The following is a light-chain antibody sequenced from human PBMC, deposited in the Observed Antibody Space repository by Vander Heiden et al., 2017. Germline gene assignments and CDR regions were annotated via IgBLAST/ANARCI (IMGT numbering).Light chain of an antibody. CDR1: RNGRKS. CDR2: DDS. Sequence: SYVLTQPPSASVAPGQTARATCGGNRNGRKSVHWYRQKQGQAPCLVLYDDSDRHWGSPERFSCSNSGNTTTLTTSRVEAGDEADDYCQVWESSSDHYVFGTGTKVTVL. V-gene: IGLV3-21*02. J-gene: IGLJ1*01. CDR3: QVWESSSDHYV.